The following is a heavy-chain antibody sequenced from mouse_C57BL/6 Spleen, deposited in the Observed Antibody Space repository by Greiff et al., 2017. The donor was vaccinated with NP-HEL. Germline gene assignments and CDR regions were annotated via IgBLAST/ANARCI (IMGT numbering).Heavy chain of an antibody. V-gene: IGHV1-15*01. Sequence: QVQLKQSGAELVRPGASVTLSCKASGYTFTDYEMHWVKQTPVHGLEWIGAIDPETGGTAYNQKFKGKAILTADKSSSTAYMELRSLTSEDSAVYYCTRRGYGSSYEYFDVWGTGTTVTVSS. CDR1: GYTFTDYE. CDR3: TRRGYGSSYEYFDV. J-gene: IGHJ1*03. CDR2: IDPETGGT. D-gene: IGHD1-1*01.